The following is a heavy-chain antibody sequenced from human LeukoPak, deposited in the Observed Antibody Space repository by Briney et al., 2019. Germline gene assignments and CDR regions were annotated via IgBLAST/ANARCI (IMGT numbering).Heavy chain of an antibody. J-gene: IGHJ4*02. CDR2: INHSGST. CDR3: ARGGRYYGSGSYFSY. CDR1: GGSFSGYY. Sequence: PSETLSHTCAVYGGSFSGYYWSWIRQPPGKGLEWIGEINHSGSTNYNPSLKSRVTISVDTSKNQFSLKLSSVTAADTAVYYCARGGRYYGSGSYFSYWGQGTLVTVSS. D-gene: IGHD3-10*01. V-gene: IGHV4-34*01.